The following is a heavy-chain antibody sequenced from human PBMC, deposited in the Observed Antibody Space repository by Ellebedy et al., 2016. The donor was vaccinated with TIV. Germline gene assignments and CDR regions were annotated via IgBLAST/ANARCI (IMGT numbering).Heavy chain of an antibody. CDR3: ARHNREYGDYGPPEAVDY. J-gene: IGHJ4*02. D-gene: IGHD4-17*01. V-gene: IGHV4-39*01. Sequence: SETLSLTCTVSGASISSSNYFWVWVRQPPGKGLEWIGNIYYSGSTSYSPTLKSPVTMSVNTSKNQFSLNLNSVTAADTAVYYCARHNREYGDYGPPEAVDYWGQGTLVTVSS. CDR1: GASISSSNYF. CDR2: IYYSGST.